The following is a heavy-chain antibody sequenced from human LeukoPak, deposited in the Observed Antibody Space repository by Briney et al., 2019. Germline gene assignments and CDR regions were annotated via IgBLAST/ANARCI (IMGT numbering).Heavy chain of an antibody. CDR3: ARVLRYFDWLSYMDV. D-gene: IGHD3-9*01. CDR2: ISSSGSTI. Sequence: GGSLRLSCAASGFTFSSYEMNWVRQAPGKGLEWLSYISSSGSTIYYADSVKGRFTISRDNAKNSLYLQMNSLRAEDTAVYYCARVLRYFDWLSYMDVWGKGTTVTISS. J-gene: IGHJ6*03. V-gene: IGHV3-48*03. CDR1: GFTFSSYE.